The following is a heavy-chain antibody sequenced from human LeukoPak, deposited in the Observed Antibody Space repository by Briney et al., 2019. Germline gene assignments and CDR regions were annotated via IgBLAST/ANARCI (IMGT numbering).Heavy chain of an antibody. V-gene: IGHV4-31*03. D-gene: IGHD3-16*01. CDR2: IYYSGST. CDR3: ARRRAFGEGGSFDY. CDR1: GGSISSAGYY. Sequence: PSQTLSLTCTVSGGSISSAGYYWSWIRQHPGTGLEWIGYIYYSGSTYYNASLKSRVTISVGTSKNQLSLKLSSVTAADTAVYYCARRRAFGEGGSFDYWGQGILVTVSS. J-gene: IGHJ4*02.